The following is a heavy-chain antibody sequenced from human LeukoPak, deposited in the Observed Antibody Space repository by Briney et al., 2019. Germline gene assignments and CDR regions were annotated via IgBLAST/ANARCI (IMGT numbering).Heavy chain of an antibody. CDR1: GYTFTSYD. CDR3: ARLGYYDYIWGSDRYTELDY. Sequence: ASVKVSCKASGYTFTSYDINWVRQATGQGLEWMGWMNPNSGNTGYAQKFQGRVTMTRNTSISTAYMELSSLRSEDTAVYYCARLGYYDYIWGSDRYTELDYWGQGTLVTVSS. D-gene: IGHD3-16*02. J-gene: IGHJ4*02. V-gene: IGHV1-8*01. CDR2: MNPNSGNT.